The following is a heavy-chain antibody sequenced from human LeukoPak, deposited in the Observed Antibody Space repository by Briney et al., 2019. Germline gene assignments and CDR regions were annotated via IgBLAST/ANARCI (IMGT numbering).Heavy chain of an antibody. J-gene: IGHJ3*02. Sequence: MSGGSLRLSCAASGFTFSSYSMNWVRQAPGKGLEWVSSISSSSSYIYYADSVKGRFTISRDNAKNSLYLQVNSLRAEDTAVYYCARGLPYNDAFDIWGQGTMVTVSS. CDR1: GFTFSSYS. CDR3: ARGLPYNDAFDI. V-gene: IGHV3-21*01. CDR2: ISSSSSYI. D-gene: IGHD4-11*01.